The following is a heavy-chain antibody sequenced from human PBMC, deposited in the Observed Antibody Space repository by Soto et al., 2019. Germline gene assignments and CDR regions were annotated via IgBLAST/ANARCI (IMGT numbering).Heavy chain of an antibody. J-gene: IGHJ4*02. V-gene: IGHV1-18*04. Sequence: ASVKVSCKASGYTFPSYGLSWVRPAPGQGLAWMGWVSAYNGNTNYAQKLQGRVTMTTDTSTSTAYMELSSLRSDDTAVYYCASCSYYYDSSGYYYGGPFDDWGQGTLVTVSS. CDR2: VSAYNGNT. CDR3: ASCSYYYDSSGYYYGGPFDD. D-gene: IGHD3-22*01. CDR1: GYTFPSYG.